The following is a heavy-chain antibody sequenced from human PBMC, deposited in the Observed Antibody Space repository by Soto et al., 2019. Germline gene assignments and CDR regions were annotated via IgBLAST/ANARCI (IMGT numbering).Heavy chain of an antibody. CDR2: IHSGGST. V-gene: IGHV3-66*01. J-gene: IGHJ4*02. D-gene: IGHD2-15*01. Sequence: EVQLVESGGGLVQPGGSLRLSCAASEFSVSSNYMSWVRQAPGKGLEWVSFIHSGGSTYYADSVKGRFTISRDNSKNTLYLQMNSLRAEDTAVYYCARDGSDCSGGSCYSGAFYYWGQGTLVTVSS. CDR3: ARDGSDCSGGSCYSGAFYY. CDR1: EFSVSSNY.